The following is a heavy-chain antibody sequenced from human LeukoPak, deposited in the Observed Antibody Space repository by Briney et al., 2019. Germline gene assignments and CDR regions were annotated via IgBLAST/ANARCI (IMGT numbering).Heavy chain of an antibody. CDR1: GGSISSYY. D-gene: IGHD3-22*01. CDR3: ARVGDSSGYSLYYYYMDV. CDR2: IYYSGST. J-gene: IGHJ6*03. Sequence: SETLSLTCTVSGGSISSYYWSWIRQPPGKGLEWIGYIYYSGSTNYNPSLKSRVTISVDTSKNQFSLKLSSVTAADTAVYYCARVGDSSGYSLYYYYMDVWGKGTTVTVSS. V-gene: IGHV4-59*01.